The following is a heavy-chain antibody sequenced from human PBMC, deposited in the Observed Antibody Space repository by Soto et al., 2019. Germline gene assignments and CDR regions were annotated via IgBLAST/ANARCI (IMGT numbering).Heavy chain of an antibody. CDR1: GYSISSGYY. Sequence: PSETLSLTCAVSGYSISSGYYWGWIRQPPGKGLEWIGSIYHSGSTYYNPSLKSRVTISVDTSKNQFSLKLSSVTAADTAVYYCPRSKGNSGSYARFDDWGQGTLVTVSS. CDR2: IYHSGST. V-gene: IGHV4-38-2*01. D-gene: IGHD1-26*01. CDR3: PRSKGNSGSYARFDD. J-gene: IGHJ4*02.